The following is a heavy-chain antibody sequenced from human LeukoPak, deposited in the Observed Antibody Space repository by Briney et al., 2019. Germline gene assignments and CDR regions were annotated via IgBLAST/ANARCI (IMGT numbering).Heavy chain of an antibody. CDR2: ISSSSSTI. D-gene: IGHD6-6*01. J-gene: IGHJ5*02. V-gene: IGHV3-48*04. CDR1: GFTFSSYS. Sequence: GGSLRLSCAASGFTFSSYSMNWVRQAPGKGLEWVSYISSSSSTIYYADSVKGRFTISRDNAKNSLYLQMNSLRAEDTAVYYCAGAAYSSSSARWFDPWGQGTLVTVSS. CDR3: AGAAYSSSSARWFDP.